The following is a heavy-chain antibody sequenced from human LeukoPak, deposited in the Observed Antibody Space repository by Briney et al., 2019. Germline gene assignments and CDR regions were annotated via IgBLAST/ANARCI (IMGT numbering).Heavy chain of an antibody. Sequence: ASVKVSCKASGYTFTDYYMHWMRQAPGQGLEWTGWINPNSGGTEYTQNFQGRVTMTRDTSISTAYMELSSLRSDDTAVYYCARGSGVAGGLKRPIDPWGQGTLVTVSS. CDR1: GYTFTDYY. V-gene: IGHV1-2*02. CDR2: INPNSGGT. CDR3: ARGSGVAGGLKRPIDP. D-gene: IGHD2-15*01. J-gene: IGHJ5*02.